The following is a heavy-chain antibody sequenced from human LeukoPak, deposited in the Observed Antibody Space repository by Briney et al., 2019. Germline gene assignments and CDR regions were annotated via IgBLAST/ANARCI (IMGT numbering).Heavy chain of an antibody. J-gene: IGHJ6*03. V-gene: IGHV3-30-3*01. CDR3: ARGQPNWNGYYYMDV. D-gene: IGHD1-20*01. CDR2: TSYDGSSE. Sequence: GGSLRLSCAASGLTFSDYVLYWVRQAPGKGLEWVAVTSYDGSSEYYTDSVKGRFTVSRDNSRSTLYLQMNSLRVEDTGVYYCARGQPNWNGYYYMDVWGKGTTVTVSS. CDR1: GLTFSDYV.